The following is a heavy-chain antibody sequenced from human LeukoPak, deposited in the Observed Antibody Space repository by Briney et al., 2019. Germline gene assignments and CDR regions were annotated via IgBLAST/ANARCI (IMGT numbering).Heavy chain of an antibody. Sequence: GASVKVSCKASGYTFTSYGISWVRQAPGQGLEWMGWISAYNGNTNYAQKLQGRVTMTTDTSTSTAYMELRSLRSDDTAVYYCARDQGMDDFWSGSYDYWGQGTLVTVSS. CDR3: ARDQGMDDFWSGSYDY. CDR1: GYTFTSYG. V-gene: IGHV1-18*01. J-gene: IGHJ4*02. D-gene: IGHD3-3*01. CDR2: ISAYNGNT.